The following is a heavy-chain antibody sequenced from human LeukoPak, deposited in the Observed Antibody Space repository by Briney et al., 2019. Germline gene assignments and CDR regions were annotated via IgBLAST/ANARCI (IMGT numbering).Heavy chain of an antibody. CDR1: GGSISSYY. Sequence: PSETLSLTCTVSGGSISSYYWSWIRQPAGKGLEWIGRIYTSGSTNYNPSLKSRVTMSVDTSKNSFSLKLSSVTAADTAVYYCAREMVGATRGILWDFDLWGRGTLVTVSS. CDR3: AREMVGATRGILWDFDL. CDR2: IYTSGST. D-gene: IGHD1-26*01. J-gene: IGHJ2*01. V-gene: IGHV4-4*07.